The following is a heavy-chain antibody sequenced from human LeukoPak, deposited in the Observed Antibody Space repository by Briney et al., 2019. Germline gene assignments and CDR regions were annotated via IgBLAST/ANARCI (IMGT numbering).Heavy chain of an antibody. CDR3: AKDAYYYDSSGYQGDY. CDR1: GFTFSSYG. V-gene: IGHV3-30*02. CDR2: IRYDGSNK. J-gene: IGHJ4*02. D-gene: IGHD3-22*01. Sequence: PGGSLRLSCAASGFTFSSYGMHWFRQAPGKGLEWVAFIRYDGSNKYYADSVKGRFTISRDNSKNTLYLQMNSLRAEDTAVYYCAKDAYYYDSSGYQGDYWGQGTLVTVSS.